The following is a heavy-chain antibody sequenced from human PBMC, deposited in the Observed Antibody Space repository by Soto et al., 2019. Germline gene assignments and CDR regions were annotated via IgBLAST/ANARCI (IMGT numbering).Heavy chain of an antibody. J-gene: IGHJ6*02. V-gene: IGHV3-30-3*01. CDR3: AKRGDIVEVSRTFVGYGMDV. CDR1: VFTFSSYA. D-gene: IGHD2-2*01. Sequence: WGSLGLTCASSVFTFSSYAMHWVRQAPGKGLDSVAVISYDGSNKYYADSVKGRFTISRDNSKNTLYLQMNSLRAEDTAVYYCAKRGDIVEVSRTFVGYGMDVWGQGTTVTVSS. CDR2: ISYDGSNK.